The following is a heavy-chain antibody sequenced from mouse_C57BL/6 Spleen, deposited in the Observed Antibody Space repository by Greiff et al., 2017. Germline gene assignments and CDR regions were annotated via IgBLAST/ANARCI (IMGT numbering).Heavy chain of an antibody. J-gene: IGHJ3*01. Sequence: QVQLQQPGAELVRPGSSVKLSCKASGYTFTSYWMDWVKQRPGQGLEWIGNIYPSDSETHYNQKFKDKATLTVDKSSSTAYMQLSSLTSEDSAVYYGARRGPSSPWFAYWGQGTLVTVSA. CDR3: ARRGPSSPWFAY. V-gene: IGHV1-61*01. CDR2: IYPSDSET. D-gene: IGHD1-1*01. CDR1: GYTFTSYW.